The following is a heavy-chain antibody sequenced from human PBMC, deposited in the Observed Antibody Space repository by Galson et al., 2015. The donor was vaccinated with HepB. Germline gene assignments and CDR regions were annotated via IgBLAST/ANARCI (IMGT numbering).Heavy chain of an antibody. Sequence: LSLTCTVSGDSISSANSYWGWLRQPPGKGLEWIGSIYYSGSAYYTASLKSRVTMSVDTSRNQFSLKLTSVTASDTSVYYCARVSMIRAGDYWGQGILVTVSS. CDR3: ARVSMIRAGDY. CDR1: GDSISSANSY. CDR2: IYYSGSA. V-gene: IGHV4-39*01. D-gene: IGHD3-10*01. J-gene: IGHJ4*02.